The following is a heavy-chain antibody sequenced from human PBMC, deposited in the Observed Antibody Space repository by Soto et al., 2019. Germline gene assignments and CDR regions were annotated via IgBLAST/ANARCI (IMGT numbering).Heavy chain of an antibody. CDR1: EFTFSSYG. CDR2: ISYDGSNN. CDR3: AKDTYYHDTTGYYVFDY. V-gene: IGHV3-30*18. D-gene: IGHD3-22*01. Sequence: QEQLVESGGGVVQPGRSLTLSCAASEFTFSSYGIHWVRQAPGKGLERVAVISYDGSNNQYADSVKGRITISRDNSKNTLQLQMNSLRAEDTAVYYCAKDTYYHDTTGYYVFDYWGQGTLVTVSS. J-gene: IGHJ4*02.